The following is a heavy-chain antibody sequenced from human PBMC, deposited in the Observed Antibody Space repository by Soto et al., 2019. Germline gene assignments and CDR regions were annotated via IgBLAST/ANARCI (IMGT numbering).Heavy chain of an antibody. Sequence: QVTLKESGPVLVKPTETLTLTCTVSGFSLSNARMGVSWIRQPPGKALEWLAHLFSNDEKSYSTSLKGRLTISKDTSKSQVVLTMTNMDPVDTATYYCARMGIAAAGTTYPTRYGFDPWGQGTLVTVSS. CDR2: LFSNDEK. V-gene: IGHV2-26*01. D-gene: IGHD6-13*01. CDR1: GFSLSNARMG. CDR3: ARMGIAAAGTTYPTRYGFDP. J-gene: IGHJ5*02.